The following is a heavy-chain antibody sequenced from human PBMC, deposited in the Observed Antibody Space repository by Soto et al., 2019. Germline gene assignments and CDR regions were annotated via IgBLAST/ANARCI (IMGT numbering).Heavy chain of an antibody. D-gene: IGHD3-3*01. V-gene: IGHV5-51*01. CDR3: ARAQRDSYYDFGHAFDI. Sequence: GESLKISCKGSGYSFTSYWIGWVRQMPGKGLEWMGIIYPGDSDTRYSPSFQGQVTISADKSISTAYLQWSSLKASDTAMYYCARAQRDSYYDFGHAFDIWGQGTMVTVSS. CDR2: IYPGDSDT. CDR1: GYSFTSYW. J-gene: IGHJ3*02.